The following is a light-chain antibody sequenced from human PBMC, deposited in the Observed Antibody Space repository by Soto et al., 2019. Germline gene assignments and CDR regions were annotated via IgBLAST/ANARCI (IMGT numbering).Light chain of an antibody. J-gene: IGLJ2*01. CDR3: SSYTSRSTVV. Sequence: QSVLTQPASVSGSPGQSITISCTGTSSDVGGYNYVSWYQQHPGKAPKLMIYDVSNRPSRVSKRFSGSKSGNTASLTISGLQAEDEADYHCSSYTSRSTVVFGGGTKLTVL. V-gene: IGLV2-14*01. CDR2: DVS. CDR1: SSDVGGYNY.